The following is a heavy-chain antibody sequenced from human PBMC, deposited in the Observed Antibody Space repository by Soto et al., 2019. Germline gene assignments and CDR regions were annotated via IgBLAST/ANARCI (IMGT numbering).Heavy chain of an antibody. J-gene: IGHJ6*02. CDR1: GFTFTSSA. D-gene: IGHD6-13*01. V-gene: IGHV1-58*01. CDR2: IVVGSGNT. Sequence: SVKVSCKASGFTFTSSAVQWVRQARGQRLEWIGWIVVGSGNTIYAQKFQGRVTITRDLSTSTAYMELNSLRSEDTAVYYCAAKGQQHLGYYNGMDVWGQGTTVTVSS. CDR3: AAKGQQHLGYYNGMDV.